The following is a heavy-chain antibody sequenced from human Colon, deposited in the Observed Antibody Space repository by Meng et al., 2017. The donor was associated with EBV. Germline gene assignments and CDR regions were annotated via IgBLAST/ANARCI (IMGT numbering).Heavy chain of an antibody. CDR2: IYHSGRT. J-gene: IGHJ4*02. CDR1: GGSISSGDYY. CDR3: TTLYGDSIS. V-gene: IGHV4-30-4*03. D-gene: IGHD4-17*01. Sequence: QVQLQESGSGLVKPSXXXXLTCTVSGGSISSGDYYWSWIRQPPGKGLEWIGEIYHSGRTNYNPSVKSRVSMSVDKSQNHFSLRLSSVTAADTAVYYCTTLYGDSISWGQGTLFTVSS.